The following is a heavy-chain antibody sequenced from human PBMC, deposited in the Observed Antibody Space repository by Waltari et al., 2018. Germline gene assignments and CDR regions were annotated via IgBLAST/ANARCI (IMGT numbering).Heavy chain of an antibody. CDR2: FNPNTGNT. CDR1: GYTFASYD. V-gene: IGHV1-8*01. J-gene: IGHJ4*02. Sequence: QVQLVQSGAEVKKPGASVKVSCKASGYTFASYDINWVRQAPGQGLEWMGYFNPNTGNTGSAQKFQGRVTMTKNTSINTAYMELGSLRSEDTAVYYCAREGGVIPVWGQGTLVTVSS. CDR3: AREGGVIPV. D-gene: IGHD2-21*01.